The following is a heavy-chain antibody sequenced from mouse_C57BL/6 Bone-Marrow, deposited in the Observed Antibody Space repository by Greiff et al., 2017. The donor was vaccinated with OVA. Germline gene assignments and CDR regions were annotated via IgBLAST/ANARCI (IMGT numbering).Heavy chain of an antibody. CDR3: ARHSLITLDY. D-gene: IGHD1-1*01. Sequence: EVMLVESGGGLVQPGGSLKLSCPASGFPFSDYYMYWVRQTPEKRLGWVAYISNGGGSTYYPDTVKGRFTISRDNAKNTLYLQMSRLKSEDTAMYYCARHSLITLDYWGQGTTLTVSS. V-gene: IGHV5-12*01. J-gene: IGHJ2*01. CDR1: GFPFSDYY. CDR2: ISNGGGST.